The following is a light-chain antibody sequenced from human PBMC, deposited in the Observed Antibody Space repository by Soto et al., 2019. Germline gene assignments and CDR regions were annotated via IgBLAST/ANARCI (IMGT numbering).Light chain of an antibody. CDR3: VQRSTWPWT. CDR2: DTF. CDR1: QSVSSY. J-gene: IGKJ1*01. V-gene: IGKV3-11*01. Sequence: IVLTQSADTLSLYPGERATLSCRASQSVSSYLAWYQQKPGQALRLLIYDTFKRATGIPARFSGSGSGTDFTLTISSLEPEDFAVYYCVQRSTWPWTVGQGSKVEI.